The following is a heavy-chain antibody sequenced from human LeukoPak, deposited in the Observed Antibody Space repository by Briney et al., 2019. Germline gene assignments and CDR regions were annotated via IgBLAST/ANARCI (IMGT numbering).Heavy chain of an antibody. D-gene: IGHD2-15*01. CDR3: ARISDCSGGSCYSKNY. J-gene: IGHJ4*02. CDR2: ISSSGSYI. V-gene: IGHV3-21*01. CDR1: GFTFSSYN. Sequence: GGSLRLSCAASGFTFSSYNMSWVRQAPGKGLEWVSSISSSGSYINYADSVKGRFTISRDNTKNSLYLQMNSLRVEDTAVYYCARISDCSGGSCYSKNYWGQGTLVTVSS.